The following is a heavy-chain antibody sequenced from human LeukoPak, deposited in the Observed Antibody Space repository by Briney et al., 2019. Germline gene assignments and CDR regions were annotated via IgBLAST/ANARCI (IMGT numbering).Heavy chain of an antibody. J-gene: IGHJ6*03. D-gene: IGHD3-9*01. CDR1: GFTFSSYW. V-gene: IGHV3-74*01. Sequence: PGGSRRLSCAASGFTFSSYWMHWVRQAPGKGLVWVSRINSDGSSTSYADSVKGRFTISRDNAKNTLYLQMNSLRAEDTAVYYCARVSNGYDILTGYYYYYYMDVWGKGTTVTISS. CDR3: ARVSNGYDILTGYYYYYYMDV. CDR2: INSDGSST.